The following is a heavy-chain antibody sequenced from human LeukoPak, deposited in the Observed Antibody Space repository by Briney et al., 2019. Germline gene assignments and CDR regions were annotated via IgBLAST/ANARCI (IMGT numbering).Heavy chain of an antibody. D-gene: IGHD2-15*01. CDR3: ARTGAYCSGGSCYLGDY. CDR1: GYTFTSYY. Sequence: GASVKVSCKASGYTFTSYYMHWVRQAPGQGLEWMGIINPSGGSTNYAQKFQGRVTMTRDTSTSTVYMELSSLISEDTAVYYCARTGAYCSGGSCYLGDYWGQGTLVTVSS. CDR2: INPSGGST. V-gene: IGHV1-46*01. J-gene: IGHJ4*02.